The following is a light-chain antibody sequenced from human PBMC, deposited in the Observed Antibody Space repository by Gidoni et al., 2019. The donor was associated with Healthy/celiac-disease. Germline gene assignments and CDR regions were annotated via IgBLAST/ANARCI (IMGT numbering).Light chain of an antibody. J-gene: IGKJ4*01. CDR3: QQYDNLLPLT. V-gene: IGKV1-33*01. Sequence: DIQMTQSPSSLSASVGDRVTITCQASQDISNYLNWYQHKPGKAPKLLIYDASNLETVVPSRFSGSGSGTDFTFTISSLQPEDIATYYCQQYDNLLPLTFGGGTKVEIK. CDR2: DAS. CDR1: QDISNY.